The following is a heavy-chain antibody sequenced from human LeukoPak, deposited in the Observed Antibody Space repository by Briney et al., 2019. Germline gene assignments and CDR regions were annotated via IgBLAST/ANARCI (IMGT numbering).Heavy chain of an antibody. J-gene: IGHJ4*02. Sequence: PSETLSLTCAVYGGSFSGYYWSWIRQPPGKGLEWIGEINHSGSTNYNPSLKSRVTISVDTSKNQFSLKLSSVTAADTAVYYCARGRWDIVLMVYVNDYFDYWGQGTLVTVSS. CDR1: GGSFSGYY. V-gene: IGHV4-34*01. CDR2: INHSGST. CDR3: ARGRWDIVLMVYVNDYFDY. D-gene: IGHD2-8*01.